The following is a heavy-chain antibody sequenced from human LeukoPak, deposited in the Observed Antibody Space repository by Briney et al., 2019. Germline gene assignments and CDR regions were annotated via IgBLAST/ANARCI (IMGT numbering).Heavy chain of an antibody. CDR2: INPSGGST. Sequence: ASVKVSCKASGYTFTSYYMHWVRQAPGQGLEWMGIINPSGGSTSYAQKFQGRVTMTGDTSISTAYMELTRLTSDDTAVYYCARDEPVWFGELKFYGNWFDPWGQGTLVTVSS. CDR1: GYTFTSYY. D-gene: IGHD3-10*01. J-gene: IGHJ5*02. V-gene: IGHV1-46*01. CDR3: ARDEPVWFGELKFYGNWFDP.